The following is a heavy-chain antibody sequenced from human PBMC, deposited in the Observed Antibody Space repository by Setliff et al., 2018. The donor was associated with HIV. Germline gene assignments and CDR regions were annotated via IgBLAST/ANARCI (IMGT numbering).Heavy chain of an antibody. J-gene: IGHJ4*02. V-gene: IGHV3-30*02. Sequence: GESLKISCAASGFTFSTYGMHWVRQAPGKGLEWVAYIRHHGRDKYYADSVKGRFTVSRDNRQNTVSLQMNSLTFEDTAVYYCAKDFSWAWDYWGQGALVTVSA. D-gene: IGHD6-13*01. CDR1: GFTFSTYG. CDR2: IRHHGRDK. CDR3: AKDFSWAWDY.